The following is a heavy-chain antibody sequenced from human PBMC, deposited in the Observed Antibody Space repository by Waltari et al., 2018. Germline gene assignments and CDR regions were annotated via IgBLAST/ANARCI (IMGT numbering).Heavy chain of an antibody. V-gene: IGHV3-30-3*01. CDR1: GFTFSSYA. J-gene: IGHJ3*02. Sequence: QVQLVESGGGVVQPGRSLRLSCAASGFTFSSYAMHWVRQAPGKGLEWVAVISYDGSNKYYADSVKGRFTISRDNSKNTLYLQMNSLRAEDTAVYYCARDKGNMMVVVMAFDIWGQGTMVTVSS. D-gene: IGHD3-22*01. CDR2: ISYDGSNK. CDR3: ARDKGNMMVVVMAFDI.